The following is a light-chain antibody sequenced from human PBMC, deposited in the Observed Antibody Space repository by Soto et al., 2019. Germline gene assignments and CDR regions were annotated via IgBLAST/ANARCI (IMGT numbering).Light chain of an antibody. CDR2: GAS. Sequence: IGLSQSPGTPSLSTGERATLSCRASQSVSSSYLAWYQQKPGQAPRLLIFGASIRDTGIPDRFSGSGSGTDFTLTISRLESEDFAVYYCQQRTYLITFGQGTRLEIK. CDR3: QQRTYLIT. J-gene: IGKJ5*01. CDR1: QSVSSSY. V-gene: IGKV3D-20*02.